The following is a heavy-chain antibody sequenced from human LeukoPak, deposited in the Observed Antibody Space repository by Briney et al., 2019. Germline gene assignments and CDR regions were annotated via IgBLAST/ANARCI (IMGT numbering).Heavy chain of an antibody. D-gene: IGHD6-19*01. Sequence: ASVKVSCKASGYTFTSYYMHWVRQAPGQGLEWMGIINPSGGSTNYAQKFQGRVTMTRDTSTSTVYMELSSLRSEDTAVYYCARGRTYSSDWYLCWFDPWGQGTLVTVSS. CDR1: GYTFTSYY. V-gene: IGHV1-46*01. CDR3: ARGRTYSSDWYLCWFDP. CDR2: INPSGGST. J-gene: IGHJ5*02.